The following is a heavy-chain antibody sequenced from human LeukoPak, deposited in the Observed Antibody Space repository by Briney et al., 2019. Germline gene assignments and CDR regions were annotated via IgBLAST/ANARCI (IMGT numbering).Heavy chain of an antibody. CDR1: GFTFSSYA. D-gene: IGHD2/OR15-2a*01. CDR2: ISGSGGST. CDR3: AKPSTTYYYYYYMDV. J-gene: IGHJ6*03. Sequence: GGSLRLSCAASGFTFSSYAMSWVRQAPGKGLEWVSAISGSGGSTYHADSVKGRFTISRDNSKNTLYLQMNSLRAEDTAVYYCAKPSTTYYYYYYMDVWGKGTTVTVSS. V-gene: IGHV3-23*01.